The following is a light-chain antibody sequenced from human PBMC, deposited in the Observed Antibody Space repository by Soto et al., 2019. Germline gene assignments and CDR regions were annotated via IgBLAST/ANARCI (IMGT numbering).Light chain of an antibody. Sequence: QSVLTQPASVSGSPGQSITISCTGTSSDVGGYNYVSWYQQHPGKAPKLMIYDVSNRPSGVSNRFSGSKFGNTASLTISGLQAEDEADYYCSSYTSSSTRVFGTGTKVTV. CDR2: DVS. CDR1: SSDVGGYNY. V-gene: IGLV2-14*01. J-gene: IGLJ1*01. CDR3: SSYTSSSTRV.